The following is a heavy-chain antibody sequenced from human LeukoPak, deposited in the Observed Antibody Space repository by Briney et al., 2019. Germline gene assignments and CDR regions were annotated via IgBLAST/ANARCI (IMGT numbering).Heavy chain of an antibody. Sequence: GGSLRLSCAASGFTFSSYGMSWVRQAPGKGLEWVSAISGSGGSTYYADSVKGRFTISRDNSKNTLYLQMNSLRLEDTALYYCVQDFEWSFGHWGQGTLVTVSS. V-gene: IGHV3-23*01. CDR3: VQDFEWSFGH. CDR1: GFTFSSYG. CDR2: ISGSGGST. D-gene: IGHD3-9*01. J-gene: IGHJ4*02.